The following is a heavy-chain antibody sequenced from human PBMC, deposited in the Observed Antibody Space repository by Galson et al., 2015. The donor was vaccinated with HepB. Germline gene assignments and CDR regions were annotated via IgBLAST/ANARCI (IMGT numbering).Heavy chain of an antibody. J-gene: IGHJ5*02. D-gene: IGHD2/OR15-2a*01. V-gene: IGHV3-21*01. CDR1: GFTFHDYT. Sequence: SLRLSCAGSGFTFHDYTLAWVRQGPGKGLEWVSSISGGSDYIFYADSVKGRFTISRDNANDVVFLQMNTLSADDTAVYYCVRGNLVNTVFYDWFDPWGQGTLVTVSS. CDR2: ISGGSDYI. CDR3: VRGNLVNTVFYDWFDP.